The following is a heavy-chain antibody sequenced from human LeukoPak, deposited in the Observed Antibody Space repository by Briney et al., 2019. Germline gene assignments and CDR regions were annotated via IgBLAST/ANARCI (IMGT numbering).Heavy chain of an antibody. CDR1: GFTFSDYY. CDR2: ISSSDSTI. Sequence: GGSLRLSCAASGFTFSDYYMSWIRQAPGEGLEWVSYISSSDSTIYYADSVKSRFTISRDNAKNSLYLQMNSLRAEDTAVYYCAREVDDCSSTSCAARGGFDYWGQGTLVTVSS. D-gene: IGHD2-2*01. J-gene: IGHJ4*02. CDR3: AREVDDCSSTSCAARGGFDY. V-gene: IGHV3-11*01.